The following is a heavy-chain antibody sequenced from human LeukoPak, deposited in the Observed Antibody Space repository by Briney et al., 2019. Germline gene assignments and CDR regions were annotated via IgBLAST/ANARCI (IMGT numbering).Heavy chain of an antibody. CDR1: GGSISSYY. CDR3: ARTDYYGSGSYLDY. V-gene: IGHV4-59*08. CDR2: IYYSGST. J-gene: IGHJ4*02. Sequence: SETLSLTCTVSGGSISSYYWSWIRQPPGKGLEWIGYIYYSGSTNYNPSLKSRVTISVDTSKNQFSLKLSSVTAADTAVYYCARTDYYGSGSYLDYWGQGTLVTVSS. D-gene: IGHD3-10*01.